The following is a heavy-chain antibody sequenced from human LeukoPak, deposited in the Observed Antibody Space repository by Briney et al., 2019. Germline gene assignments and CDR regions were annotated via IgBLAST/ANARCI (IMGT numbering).Heavy chain of an antibody. Sequence: SETLSLTCAVYGGSFSGYYWSWIRQPPGKGLEWIGEINHSGSTNYNPSLKSRVTISVDTSKNQFSLKLSSVTAADTAVYYCARHLADSSGYIDYWGQGTLVTVSS. J-gene: IGHJ4*02. D-gene: IGHD3-22*01. CDR3: ARHLADSSGYIDY. CDR1: GGSFSGYY. CDR2: INHSGST. V-gene: IGHV4-34*01.